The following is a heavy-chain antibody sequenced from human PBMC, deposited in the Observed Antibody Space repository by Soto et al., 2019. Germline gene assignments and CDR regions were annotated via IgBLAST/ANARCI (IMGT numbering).Heavy chain of an antibody. J-gene: IGHJ4*02. Sequence: QVQLVESGGGVVQPGRSLRLSCAASGFTFSSYGMHWVGQDPGKGLEWVAVISYDGSNKYYADSVKGRFTISRDNSKNTLYLQMNSLRAEDTAVYYCAPWFGAFHYWGQGTLVTVSS. CDR2: ISYDGSNK. D-gene: IGHD3-10*01. CDR1: GFTFSSYG. V-gene: IGHV3-30*03. CDR3: APWFGAFHY.